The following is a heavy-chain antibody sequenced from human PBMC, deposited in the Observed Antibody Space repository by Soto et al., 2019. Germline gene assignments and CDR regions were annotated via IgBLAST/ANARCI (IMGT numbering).Heavy chain of an antibody. CDR2: ISYDGSKK. Sequence: PGESLILSCAASGFTFSRFWMHWVRQAPGKGLEWVAVISYDGSKKYYGDSVKGRFTISRDNSKNTVYLQMNSLRAEDTAVYYCSKEYSNLSVFDDWGQRTLVTVSS. J-gene: IGHJ4*02. V-gene: IGHV3-30*18. D-gene: IGHD1-26*01. CDR3: SKEYSNLSVFDD. CDR1: GFTFSRFW.